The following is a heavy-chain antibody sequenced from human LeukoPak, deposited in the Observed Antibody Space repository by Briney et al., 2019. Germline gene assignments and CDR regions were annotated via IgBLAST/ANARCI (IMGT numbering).Heavy chain of an antibody. Sequence: ASVKVSCKVSGYTFTSYDINWVRQATGQGLEWMGWMNPNSGNTGYAQKFQGRVTMTRNTSISTAYMELRSLRSDDTAVYYCARSYYYDSSGYGYWGQGTLVTVSS. CDR2: MNPNSGNT. CDR3: ARSYYYDSSGYGY. CDR1: GYTFTSYD. D-gene: IGHD3-22*01. J-gene: IGHJ4*02. V-gene: IGHV1-8*01.